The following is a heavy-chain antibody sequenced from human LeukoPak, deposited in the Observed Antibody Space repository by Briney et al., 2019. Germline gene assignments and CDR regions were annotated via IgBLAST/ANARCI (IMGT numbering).Heavy chain of an antibody. J-gene: IGHJ4*02. V-gene: IGHV3-48*04. D-gene: IGHD6-13*01. CDR2: ISSSSSTI. Sequence: PGGSLRLSCAASGFTFSSYSMNWVRQAPGKGLEWVSYISSSSSTIYYADSVKGRFTISRDNAKNSLYLQMNSLRAEDTAVYYCARPIAAAGIYYFDYWGQGTLVIVSS. CDR1: GFTFSSYS. CDR3: ARPIAAAGIYYFDY.